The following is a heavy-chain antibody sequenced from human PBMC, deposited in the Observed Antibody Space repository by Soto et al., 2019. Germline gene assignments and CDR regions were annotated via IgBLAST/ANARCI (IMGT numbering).Heavy chain of an antibody. CDR1: GGTFSSYA. CDR2: IIPIFGAA. D-gene: IGHD3-22*01. Sequence: SVKVSCKASGGTFSSYAISWVGQASGQGLEWMGGIIPIFGAANYAQKFQGRVTITADKSTSTTYMEMSSLRSEETAVYYCATDYDSSGPYYYYYGMDVWGQGTTVTSP. J-gene: IGHJ6*02. V-gene: IGHV1-69*06. CDR3: ATDYDSSGPYYYYYGMDV.